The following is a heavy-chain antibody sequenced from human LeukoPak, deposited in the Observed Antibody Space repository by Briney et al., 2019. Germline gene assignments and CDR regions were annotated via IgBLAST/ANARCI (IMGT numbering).Heavy chain of an antibody. CDR2: ISYDGSNK. Sequence: GGSLRLSCAASGFTFSSYGMHWVLQAPGKGLEWVAVISYDGSNKYYADSVKGRFTISRDNSKNTLYLQMNSLRAEDTAVYYCAKSSYYYDSSGYYSWGQGTLVTVSS. V-gene: IGHV3-30*18. D-gene: IGHD3-22*01. J-gene: IGHJ4*02. CDR3: AKSSYYYDSSGYYS. CDR1: GFTFSSYG.